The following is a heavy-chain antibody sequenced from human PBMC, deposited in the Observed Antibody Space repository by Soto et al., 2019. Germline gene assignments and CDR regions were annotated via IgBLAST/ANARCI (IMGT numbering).Heavy chain of an antibody. Sequence: SETLSLTCAVYGGSFSGYYWTWIRQSPGKGLEWIGEIDHSGSTYYNPSLNSRVTISIDTSKNQFSLKVTSVTAADTAVYYCARTISCSAGSCYPKYWGQGSLVTVSS. CDR2: IDHSGST. CDR1: GGSFSGYY. V-gene: IGHV4-34*01. D-gene: IGHD2-15*01. J-gene: IGHJ4*02. CDR3: ARTISCSAGSCYPKY.